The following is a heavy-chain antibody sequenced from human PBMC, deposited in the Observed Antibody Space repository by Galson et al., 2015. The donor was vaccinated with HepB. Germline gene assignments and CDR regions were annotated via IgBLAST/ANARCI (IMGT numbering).Heavy chain of an antibody. CDR1: GFTFSSYA. CDR3: AKDRHDYSSGWYRAYYGMDV. J-gene: IGHJ6*02. D-gene: IGHD6-19*01. Sequence: SLRLSCAASGFTFSSYAMSWVRQAPGQGLEWVSAISGSVGSTYYADSVKGRFTITRDNSKNTLYLQMNSLRAEDTAVYYCAKDRHDYSSGWYRAYYGMDVWGQGTTVTVSS. CDR2: ISGSVGST. V-gene: IGHV3-23*01.